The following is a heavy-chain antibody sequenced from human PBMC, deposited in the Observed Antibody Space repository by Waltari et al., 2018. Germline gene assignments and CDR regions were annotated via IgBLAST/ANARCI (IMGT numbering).Heavy chain of an antibody. J-gene: IGHJ5*02. D-gene: IGHD2-2*01. CDR1: GNSLSDTY. Sequence: EIRLLQSGAEVKKPGATVKISCKASGNSLSDTYIHWVQQVPGKGLEWVGRIDPEYGETIYAEKFEDRVTLTADLATETAYLELSRLSSDDTATYYCARRSGHCDGTTCSAGWFDPWGQGTLVKVSS. V-gene: IGHV1-69-2*01. CDR2: IDPEYGET. CDR3: ARRSGHCDGTTCSAGWFDP.